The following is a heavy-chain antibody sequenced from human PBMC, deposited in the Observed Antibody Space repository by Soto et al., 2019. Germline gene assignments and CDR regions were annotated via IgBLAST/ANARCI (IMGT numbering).Heavy chain of an antibody. CDR2: ISGSGGST. CDR1: GFTFSSYA. V-gene: IGHV3-23*01. Sequence: PGGSLRLSCAASGFTFSSYAMSWVRQAPGKGLEWVSAISGSGGSTYYADSVKGRFTTSRDNSKNILFLQMNSLRAEDTALYYCARRAFGSSRSFDLWGQGTMVTVSS. D-gene: IGHD6-6*01. J-gene: IGHJ3*01. CDR3: ARRAFGSSRSFDL.